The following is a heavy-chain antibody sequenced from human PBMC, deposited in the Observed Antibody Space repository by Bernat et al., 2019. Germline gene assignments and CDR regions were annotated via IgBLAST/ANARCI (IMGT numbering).Heavy chain of an antibody. CDR2: ISSHDDKT. Sequence: EVQLVESGEGLVPPGGSLRLSCAASGFTFSSYAIYWVRQAPGKGLEFVSSISSHDDKTYYADSVKGRFTFSRDNSKNTVYLRMRRLRSDDTAVYYCARGTSSGRTRNFDYWGQGTLVTVSS. CDR1: GFTFSSYA. CDR3: ARGTSSGRTRNFDY. J-gene: IGHJ4*02. D-gene: IGHD2-2*01. V-gene: IGHV3-64*02.